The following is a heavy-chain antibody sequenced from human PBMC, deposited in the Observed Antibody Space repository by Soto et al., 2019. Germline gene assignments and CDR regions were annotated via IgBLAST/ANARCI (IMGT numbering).Heavy chain of an antibody. CDR1: GYTFTSYD. V-gene: IGHV1-8*02. CDR2: MNPNNGNT. D-gene: IGHD7-27*01. CDR3: ARGPRNWGVDY. J-gene: IGHJ4*02. Sequence: ASVKVSCKASGYTFTSYDINWVRQATGQDFEWMGWMNPNNGNTAYAQKFQGRVTMTRDTSKSTAFMELSSLTSEDTAGYYCARGPRNWGVDYWGQGTLVTVSS.